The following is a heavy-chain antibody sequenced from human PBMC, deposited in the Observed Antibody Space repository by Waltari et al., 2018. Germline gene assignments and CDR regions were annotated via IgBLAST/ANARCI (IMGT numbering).Heavy chain of an antibody. D-gene: IGHD2-15*01. V-gene: IGHV4-4*02. CDR2: VHQSGRS. CDR1: GDSISNNFF. J-gene: IGHJ4*02. CDR3: ASDRGRGLYLDS. Sequence: QVQLQESRPGLVKPSGTLSLTCTVSGDSISNNFFWSWVRQSPGKGLEWIGQVHQSGRSNYKPSLESRGTVSMDTSKNQFSRKMTSVTAVDTAIYYCASDRGRGLYLDSWGQGTLVTVSP.